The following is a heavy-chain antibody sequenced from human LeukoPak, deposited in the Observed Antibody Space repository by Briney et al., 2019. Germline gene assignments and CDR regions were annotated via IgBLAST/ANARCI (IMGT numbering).Heavy chain of an antibody. J-gene: IGHJ1*01. CDR3: ARAHYGNYAEYFQH. CDR1: GASFGGFY. V-gene: IGHV4-34*01. CDR2: INHSGST. Sequence: SETLSLTCAVYGASFGGFYWSWIRQPPGKGLEWIGEINHSGSTKYNPSLKSRVTMSVDTSKNQFSLKLTSVTAADTAVYYCARAHYGNYAEYFQHWGQGTLVTVSS. D-gene: IGHD4-11*01.